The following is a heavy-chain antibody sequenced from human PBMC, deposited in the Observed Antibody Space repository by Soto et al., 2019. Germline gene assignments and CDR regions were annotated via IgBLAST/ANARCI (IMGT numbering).Heavy chain of an antibody. J-gene: IGHJ6*02. CDR3: ERGLCELPGTIYYYGKDV. CDR1: GFTFSSYT. Sequence: EVQLVESGGGLVKPGGSLRLSCTVSGFTFSSYTMNWVRQAPGKGLEWVSSISSSSSYIFYADSVKGRFTISRDNAKNSLYLQLNSLRAEDTAVYYCERGLCELPGTIYYYGKDVWGQGTTVTVSS. CDR2: ISSSSSYI. D-gene: IGHD1-26*01. V-gene: IGHV3-21*01.